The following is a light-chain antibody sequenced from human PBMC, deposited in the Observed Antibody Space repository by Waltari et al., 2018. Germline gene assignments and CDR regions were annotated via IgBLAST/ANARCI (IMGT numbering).Light chain of an antibody. CDR3: QQYNNWPCT. CDR1: QSVSSN. Sequence: EIVMTQSPATLSVSPGERATLSCRARQSVSSNLAWYQQKPGQAHRLLIYGASTRATGIPARFSGSGSGTEFTLTISSLQSEDFAVYYCQQYNNWPCTFGGGTKVEIK. CDR2: GAS. V-gene: IGKV3-15*01. J-gene: IGKJ4*01.